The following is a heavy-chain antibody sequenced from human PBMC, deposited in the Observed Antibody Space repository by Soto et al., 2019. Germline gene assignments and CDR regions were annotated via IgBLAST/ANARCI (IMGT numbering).Heavy chain of an antibody. D-gene: IGHD6-6*01. CDR3: ARAKGSSEDYYGMDV. CDR2: IYYSGST. J-gene: IGHJ6*02. CDR1: GGSISSYY. Sequence: QVQLQESGPGLVKPSETLSLTCTVSGGSISSYYWSWIRQPPGKGLEWIGYIYYSGSTNYNPSLKSRVTISVDTSKNQFSLKLSSVTAADTAVYYCARAKGSSEDYYGMDVWGQGTTVTVSS. V-gene: IGHV4-59*01.